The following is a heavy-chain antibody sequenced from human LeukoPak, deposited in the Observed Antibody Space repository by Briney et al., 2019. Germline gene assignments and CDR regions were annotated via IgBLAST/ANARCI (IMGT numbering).Heavy chain of an antibody. V-gene: IGHV3-7*04. CDR2: INQDGSER. J-gene: IGHJ5*02. Sequence: GGSLRLSCTASGFTFTSYWINWVRQAPGKGLEWVANINQDGSERFFVDSVKGRFTISRDNAKNSLFLQMNSLKTEDTALYYCTRDSGTYNWFDPWGQGTLVTVSS. CDR3: TRDSGTYNWFDP. D-gene: IGHD1-26*01. CDR1: GFTFTSYW.